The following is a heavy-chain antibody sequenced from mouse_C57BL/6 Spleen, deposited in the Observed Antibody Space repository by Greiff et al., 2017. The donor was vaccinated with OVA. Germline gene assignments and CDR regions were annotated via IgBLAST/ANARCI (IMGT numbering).Heavy chain of an antibody. Sequence: QVQLKESGAELVKPGASVKLSCKASGYTFTSYWMHWVKQRPGRGLEWIGRIDPNSGGTKYNEKFKSKATLTVDKPSSTAYMQLSSLTSEDSAVYYCARSQATVLYYAMDYWGQGTSVTVSS. J-gene: IGHJ4*01. D-gene: IGHD3-2*02. CDR1: GYTFTSYW. CDR2: IDPNSGGT. CDR3: ARSQATVLYYAMDY. V-gene: IGHV1-72*01.